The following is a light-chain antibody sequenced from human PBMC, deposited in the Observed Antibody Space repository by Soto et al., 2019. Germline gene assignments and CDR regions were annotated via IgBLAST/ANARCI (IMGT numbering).Light chain of an antibody. CDR3: QQYNSPNA. J-gene: IGKJ5*01. Sequence: DIQMTQSPSTVSASVGDRVTITCRASQSISKWLAWYQQKPGKAPKLLLYKASNLKSEVPSRFSGSGSGTVCTLTISSLPPDDFASYYCQQYNSPNAFGQGTRLEIK. CDR1: QSISKW. CDR2: KAS. V-gene: IGKV1-5*03.